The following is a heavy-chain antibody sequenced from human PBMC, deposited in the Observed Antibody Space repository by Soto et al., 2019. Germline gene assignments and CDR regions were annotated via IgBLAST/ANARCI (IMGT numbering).Heavy chain of an antibody. Sequence: QLQLRESGSGLVKPSETLSLTCTVSGGSISSGGYSWSWIRQAPEKGLEWLGCIYPTGTTYYHPSLRSRVTISVDTSMNQSSLDLTSVTAADTAVYFCTRAPPGQSPRWGLWGQGPTVTVPS. CDR1: GGSISSGGYS. D-gene: IGHD3-16*01. V-gene: IGHV4-30-2*01. CDR3: TRAPPGQSPRWGL. J-gene: IGHJ6*02. CDR2: IYPTGTT.